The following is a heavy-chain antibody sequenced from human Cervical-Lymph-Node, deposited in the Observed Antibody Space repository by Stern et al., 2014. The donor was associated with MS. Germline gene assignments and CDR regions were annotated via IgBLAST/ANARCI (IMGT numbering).Heavy chain of an antibody. D-gene: IGHD2-21*02. CDR3: ATPAAVTVGSMDV. J-gene: IGHJ6*02. CDR1: GGTFSSHA. CDR2: IIPIFDTP. V-gene: IGHV1-69*01. Sequence: VQLVESGAEVMKPGSSVKVSCKASGGTFSSHAINWVRQAPGQGLEWVGGIIPIFDTPNYARKFKGRVTITADESTKTAHLELSSLRSDDTAVYYCATPAAVTVGSMDVWGQGTTVIVS.